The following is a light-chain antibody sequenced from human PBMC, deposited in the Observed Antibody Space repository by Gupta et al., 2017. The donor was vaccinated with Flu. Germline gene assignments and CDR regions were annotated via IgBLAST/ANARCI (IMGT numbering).Light chain of an antibody. CDR2: KAS. CDR3: QQYYTYPFT. Sequence: KASSLESGVPSRFSGSESGTEFTLTINSLQPDDFAAYYCQQYYTYPFTFGPGTKVDIK. V-gene: IGKV1-5*03. J-gene: IGKJ3*01.